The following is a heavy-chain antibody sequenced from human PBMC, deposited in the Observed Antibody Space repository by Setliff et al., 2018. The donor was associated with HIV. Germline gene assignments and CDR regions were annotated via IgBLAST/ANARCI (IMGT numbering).Heavy chain of an antibody. CDR3: ARQVWLSDNHYYYYMDV. Sequence: TSETLSLTCTLSGGSLNNSDCNWAWIRQSPGKGLEWIASAYYIGSTYYSSLKSRAAISVDTSKNRFSLRLSSVTAADTAIYYCARQVWLSDNHYYYYMDVWGKGTTVTVSS. V-gene: IGHV4-39*01. J-gene: IGHJ6*03. D-gene: IGHD2-21*01. CDR2: AYYIGST. CDR1: GGSLNNSDCN.